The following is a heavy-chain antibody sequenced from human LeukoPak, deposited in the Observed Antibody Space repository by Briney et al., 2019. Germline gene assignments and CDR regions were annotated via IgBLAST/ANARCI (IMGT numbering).Heavy chain of an antibody. D-gene: IGHD3-10*01. CDR1: GYTFSSYA. CDR2: ISVYSGNT. Sequence: GASVTVSCQASGYTFSSYAITWVRQAPGQGLEWMGWISVYSGNTNYAQKFQGRVTMTTDTSTSKANMELRSLRSDDTAVYYCARGDFPLGSGLQGNYWGQGTLVTVSS. CDR3: ARGDFPLGSGLQGNY. J-gene: IGHJ4*02. V-gene: IGHV1-18*01.